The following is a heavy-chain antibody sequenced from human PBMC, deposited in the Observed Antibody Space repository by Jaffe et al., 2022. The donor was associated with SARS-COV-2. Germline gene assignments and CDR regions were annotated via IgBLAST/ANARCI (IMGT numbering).Heavy chain of an antibody. D-gene: IGHD3-22*01. J-gene: IGHJ3*02. CDR1: GFSLNTSKMF. CDR2: IDWNDDK. V-gene: IGHV2-70*01. CDR3: ARISYYDRSRYGDDAFDI. Sequence: QVTLRESGPALVKPTQTLTLTCTFSGFSLNTSKMFVTWIRQPPGKALEWLALIDWNDDKYFSPSLKTRLTISKDTSKNQVLLTMTNMDPVDTATYYCARISYYDRSRYGDDAFDIWGQGTMVTVSS.